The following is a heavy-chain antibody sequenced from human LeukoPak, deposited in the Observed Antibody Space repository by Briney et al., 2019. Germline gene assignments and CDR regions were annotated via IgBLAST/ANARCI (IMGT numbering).Heavy chain of an antibody. D-gene: IGHD4-17*01. Sequence: SETLSLTCSVSGVSISSNSYYWGWIRQPPGKGLEWIGSIYYSGSTYYSPSLKSRVTISVDTSKNQFSLKLSSVTAADTAVYYCARVTTVTTYSTWGQGTLVTVSS. CDR3: ARVTTVTTYST. CDR2: IYYSGST. V-gene: IGHV4-39*07. CDR1: GVSISSNSYY. J-gene: IGHJ5*02.